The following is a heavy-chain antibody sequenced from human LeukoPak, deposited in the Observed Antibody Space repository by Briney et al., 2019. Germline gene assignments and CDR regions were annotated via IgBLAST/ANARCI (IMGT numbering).Heavy chain of an antibody. Sequence: ASVKVSCKASRYTFTSYGISWVRQAPGQGLEWMGWISAYNGNTNYAQKLQGRVTMTTDTSTSTAYMELRSLRSDDTAVYYCARDAYCSSTSCSFDPWGQGTLVTVSS. J-gene: IGHJ5*02. D-gene: IGHD2-2*01. CDR2: ISAYNGNT. CDR1: RYTFTSYG. CDR3: ARDAYCSSTSCSFDP. V-gene: IGHV1-18*01.